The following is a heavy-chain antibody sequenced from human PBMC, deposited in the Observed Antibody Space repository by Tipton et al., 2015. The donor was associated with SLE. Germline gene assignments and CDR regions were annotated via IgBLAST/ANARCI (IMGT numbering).Heavy chain of an antibody. D-gene: IGHD3-3*01. CDR1: GFTFSSYA. CDR3: ARDRALEDFWSGYYTFGY. CDR2: ISYDGSNK. Sequence: SLRLSCAASGFTFSSYAMHWVRQAPGKGLEWVAVISYDGSNKYYADSVKGRFTISRDNSKNTLYLQMNSLRAEDTAVYYCARDRALEDFWSGYYTFGYWGQGTLVTVSS. V-gene: IGHV3-30-3*01. J-gene: IGHJ4*02.